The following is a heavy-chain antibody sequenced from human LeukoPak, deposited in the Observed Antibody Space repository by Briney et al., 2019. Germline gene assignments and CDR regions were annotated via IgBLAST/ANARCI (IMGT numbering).Heavy chain of an antibody. CDR2: IKPDGSEK. CDR1: AFTFSGYW. D-gene: IGHD1-1*01. CDR3: ARESHTSTTFDY. V-gene: IGHV3-7*01. J-gene: IGHJ4*02. Sequence: GGSLRLSCGASAFTFSGYWMTWVRQAPGKGLEWVASIKPDGSEKSYVDSVKGRFTISRDNAENSLYLQMNSLRAEDTAVYYCARESHTSTTFDYWGQGTLVTVSS.